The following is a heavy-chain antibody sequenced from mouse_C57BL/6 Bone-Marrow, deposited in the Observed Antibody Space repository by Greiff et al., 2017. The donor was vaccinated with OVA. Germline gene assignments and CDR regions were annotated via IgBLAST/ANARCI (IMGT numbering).Heavy chain of an antibody. J-gene: IGHJ3*01. CDR3: ARQRIV. CDR1: GFTFSSYG. V-gene: IGHV5-6*01. Sequence: EVQLKESGGDLVKPGGSLKLSCAASGFTFSSYGMSWVRQTPDKRLEWVATISSGGSYTYYPDSVKGRFTISRDNAKNTLYLQMSSLKSEDTAMYYCARQRIVWGQGTLVTVSA. CDR2: ISSGGSYT.